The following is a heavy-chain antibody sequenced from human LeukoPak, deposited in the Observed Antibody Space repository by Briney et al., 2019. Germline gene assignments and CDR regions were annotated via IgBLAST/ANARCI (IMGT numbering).Heavy chain of an antibody. CDR2: IYPGDSDA. J-gene: IGHJ4*02. Sequence: EVSCKASGYTFTGYYMHWVRQAPGQGLEWMGIIYPGDSDARYSPSFQGQVTISADKSISTAYLQWSSLTASDSGMYYCARRRDLYSGSYYPFDYWGQGTLVTVSS. D-gene: IGHD1-26*01. CDR1: GYTFTGYY. V-gene: IGHV5-51*01. CDR3: ARRRDLYSGSYYPFDY.